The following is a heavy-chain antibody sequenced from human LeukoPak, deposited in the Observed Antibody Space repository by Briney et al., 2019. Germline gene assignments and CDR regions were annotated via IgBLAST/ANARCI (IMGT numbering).Heavy chain of an antibody. Sequence: GGSLRLSCAASGFIFSDYGMHWVRQAPGKGLQWVAFIRHDGSNKYYLDSVKGRFTISRDSSKNTLYLQMNSLRAEDTAVYYCAKEGTASKPSDLDYWGQGTLVTVSS. V-gene: IGHV3-30*02. D-gene: IGHD1/OR15-1a*01. J-gene: IGHJ4*02. CDR3: AKEGTASKPSDLDY. CDR1: GFIFSDYG. CDR2: IRHDGSNK.